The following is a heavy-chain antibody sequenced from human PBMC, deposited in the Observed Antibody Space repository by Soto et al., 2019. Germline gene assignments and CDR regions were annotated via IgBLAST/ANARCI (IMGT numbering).Heavy chain of an antibody. CDR3: VKDTPAWINVWGYDY. CDR2: IGVSTGET. V-gene: IGHV3-23*01. CDR1: GFTFNTYA. J-gene: IGHJ4*02. Sequence: EVQLLESGGDLVQPGGSLRLSCAASGFTFNTYAMCWVRQPPGRGLEWVSTIGVSTGETYYADAVKGRFTISRDNSKNTVSLQMNSLRAEDTAVYYCVKDTPAWINVWGYDYWGQGALVTDS. D-gene: IGHD3-10*02.